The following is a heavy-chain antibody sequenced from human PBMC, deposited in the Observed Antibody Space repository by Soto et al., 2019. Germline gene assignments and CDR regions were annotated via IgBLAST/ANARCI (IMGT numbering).Heavy chain of an antibody. CDR3: ARRGWSYYYYGMNV. CDR1: GGSISSSSYY. J-gene: IGHJ6*02. Sequence: SETLSLTCTASGGSISSSSYYWGWIRQPPGKGLEWIGSIYYSGSTYYNPSLKSRVTISVDTSKNQFSLKLSSVTAADTAVYYCARRGWSYYYYGMNVWGQGTTVTVSS. D-gene: IGHD3-10*01. CDR2: IYYSGST. V-gene: IGHV4-39*01.